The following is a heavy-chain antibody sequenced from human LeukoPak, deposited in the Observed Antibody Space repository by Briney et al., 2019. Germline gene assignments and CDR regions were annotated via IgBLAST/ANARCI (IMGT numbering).Heavy chain of an antibody. V-gene: IGHV1-18*01. CDR1: GYTFTSYG. CDR3: ARDSYCYDSSGYYAGYYYYYGMDV. D-gene: IGHD3-22*01. J-gene: IGHJ6*02. CDR2: ISAYNGNT. Sequence: ASVKLSCKASGYTFTSYGISWVRQAPGQGLEWMGWISAYNGNTNYAQKLQGRVTMTTETSTSTAYMELRSLRSDDTAVYYCARDSYCYDSSGYYAGYYYYYGMDVWGQGTTVTVSS.